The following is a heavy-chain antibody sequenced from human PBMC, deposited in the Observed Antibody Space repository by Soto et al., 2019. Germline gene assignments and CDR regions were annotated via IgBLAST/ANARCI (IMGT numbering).Heavy chain of an antibody. Sequence: SETLSLTCTVSGGSISSGNYYLTWIRQRPGKGLEWIGYIFHSGRTYFHPSLKSRVTISVDTSKNQFSLNLSSVTAADTAVYYCARDRSTVYDDAFDVWGQGKMVTVSS. CDR2: IFHSGRT. CDR1: GGSISSGNYY. CDR3: ARDRSTVYDDAFDV. V-gene: IGHV4-31*03. J-gene: IGHJ3*01. D-gene: IGHD2-8*01.